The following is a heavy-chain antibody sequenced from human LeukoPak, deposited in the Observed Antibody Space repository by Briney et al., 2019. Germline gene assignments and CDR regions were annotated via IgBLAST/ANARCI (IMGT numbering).Heavy chain of an antibody. CDR2: IYYSGST. V-gene: IGHV4-39*07. CDR1: GGSISSSSYY. J-gene: IGHJ4*02. D-gene: IGHD3-10*01. CDR3: ARGEFRGVIIPFIDY. Sequence: SETLSLTCTVSGGSISSSSYYWGWIRQPPGKGLEWIGSIYYSGSTYYNPSLKSRVTISVDTSKNQFSLKLSSVTAADTAVYYCARGEFRGVIIPFIDYWGQGTLVTVSS.